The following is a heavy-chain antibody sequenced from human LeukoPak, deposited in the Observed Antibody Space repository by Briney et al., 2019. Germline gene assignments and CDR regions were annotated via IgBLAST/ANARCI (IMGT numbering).Heavy chain of an antibody. CDR3: AKYVSPYGSGSYRGYYFDY. CDR1: GFTFTSYS. Sequence: PGGSLRLSCAASGFTFTSYSMNWVRQAPGKGLEWVSAISGSGGSTYYADSVKGRFTISRDNSKNTLYLQMNSLRAEDTAVYYCAKYVSPYGSGSYRGYYFDYWGQGTLVTVSS. D-gene: IGHD3-10*01. V-gene: IGHV3-23*01. CDR2: ISGSGGST. J-gene: IGHJ4*02.